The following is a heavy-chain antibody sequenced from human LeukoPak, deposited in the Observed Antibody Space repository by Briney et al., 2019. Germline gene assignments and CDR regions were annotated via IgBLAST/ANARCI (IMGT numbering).Heavy chain of an antibody. CDR3: ARGGDQGMDF. CDR2: ISGVAGDI. V-gene: IGHV3-11*01. D-gene: IGHD3-16*01. Sequence: GGSLRLSCAASGFTFSDYYMTWIRQAPGKGLEGVSYISGVAGDIHYGDSVKGRFTISRDNAKNSVYLQMNSLRVEDTAVYYCARGGDQGMDFWGQGTMVTVSS. J-gene: IGHJ6*02. CDR1: GFTFSDYY.